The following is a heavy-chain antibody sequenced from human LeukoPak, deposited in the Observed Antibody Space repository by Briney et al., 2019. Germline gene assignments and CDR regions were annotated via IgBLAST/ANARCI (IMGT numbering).Heavy chain of an antibody. V-gene: IGHV3-21*01. D-gene: IGHD2-21*01. Sequence: GGSLRLSCAASGFTFSDYTMNWVRLAPGKGLEWVSSISGSSNYIYYADSVKGRFTISRGNAKNSLYLQMNSLRVEDTAVYYCARDESGDNDAFDIWGQGAMVTVSS. J-gene: IGHJ3*02. CDR3: ARDESGDNDAFDI. CDR2: ISGSSNYI. CDR1: GFTFSDYT.